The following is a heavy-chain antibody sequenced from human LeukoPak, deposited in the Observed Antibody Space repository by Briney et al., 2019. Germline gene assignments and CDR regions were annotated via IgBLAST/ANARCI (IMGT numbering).Heavy chain of an antibody. CDR3: ARYNSAWKTDDY. CDR2: IKQEGSDK. CDR1: GFTFNSYW. Sequence: GGSLRLSCAAAGFTFNSYWMTWVRQAPGKGLGWVADIKQEGSDKYYAGSVKGRFTISRDNAKNSLYLQMNSLRAEDTAVYFCARYNSAWKTDDYWGQGTLVTVSS. V-gene: IGHV3-7*03. J-gene: IGHJ4*02. D-gene: IGHD6-19*01.